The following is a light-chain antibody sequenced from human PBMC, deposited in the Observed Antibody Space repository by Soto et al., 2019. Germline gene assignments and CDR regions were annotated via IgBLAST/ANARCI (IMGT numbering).Light chain of an antibody. CDR3: QLRSNWPRT. V-gene: IGKV3-11*01. J-gene: IGKJ4*01. Sequence: TLSLSPGERATLSCRASQSVSSYLAWYQQKPGQAPRLLIYDASNRATGIPARFSGSGSGTDFTLTISTLEPEDFAVYYCQLRSNWPRTFRGGTKVDI. CDR1: QSVSSY. CDR2: DAS.